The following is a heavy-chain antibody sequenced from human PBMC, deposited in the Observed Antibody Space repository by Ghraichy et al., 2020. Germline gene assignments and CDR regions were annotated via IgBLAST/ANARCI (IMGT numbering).Heavy chain of an antibody. CDR1: GFTFSSYS. CDR3: ARAEDVDTAMVFDP. J-gene: IGHJ5*02. Sequence: GGSLRLTCAASGFTFSSYSMNWVRQAPGKGLEWVSYISSSSSTIYYADSVKGRFTISRDNAKNSLYLQMNSLRDEDTAVYYCARAEDVDTAMVFDPWGQGTLVTVSS. CDR2: ISSSSSTI. D-gene: IGHD5-18*01. V-gene: IGHV3-48*02.